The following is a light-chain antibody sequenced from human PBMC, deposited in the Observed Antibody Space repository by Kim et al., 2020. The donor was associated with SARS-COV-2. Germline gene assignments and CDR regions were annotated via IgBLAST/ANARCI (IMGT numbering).Light chain of an antibody. CDR3: CSYTNTRTYV. V-gene: IGLV2-14*01. Sequence: GVSNRFSGSKPGNTASLNISGLQPADEADYYCCSYTNTRTYVFGTGTKVTVL. J-gene: IGLJ1*01.